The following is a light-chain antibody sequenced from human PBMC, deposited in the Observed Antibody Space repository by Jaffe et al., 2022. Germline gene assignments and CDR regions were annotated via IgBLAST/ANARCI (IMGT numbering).Light chain of an antibody. Sequence: EIVMTQSPATLSVSPGERATLSCRASQSVSSNLAWYQQKPGQAPSLLIYGASTRATGIPARFSGSASGTEFTLTISSLLSEDFAVYYCQQYNNWPRTFGQGTKVEIK. CDR1: QSVSSN. CDR2: GAS. J-gene: IGKJ1*01. V-gene: IGKV3-15*01. CDR3: QQYNNWPRT.